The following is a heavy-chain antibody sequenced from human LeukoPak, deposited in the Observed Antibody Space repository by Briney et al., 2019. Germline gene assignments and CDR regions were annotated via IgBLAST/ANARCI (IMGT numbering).Heavy chain of an antibody. V-gene: IGHV4-59*01. J-gene: IGHJ4*02. CDR3: ATYNWNDAHFDY. CDR1: GGSISSYY. CDR2: IYYSGST. D-gene: IGHD1-20*01. Sequence: KPSETLSLTCTVSGGSISSYYWSWIRQPPGKGLEWIGYIYYSGSTNYNPSLKSRVTISVDTSKNQFSLKLSSVTAADTAVYYCATYNWNDAHFDYWGQGTLVTVSS.